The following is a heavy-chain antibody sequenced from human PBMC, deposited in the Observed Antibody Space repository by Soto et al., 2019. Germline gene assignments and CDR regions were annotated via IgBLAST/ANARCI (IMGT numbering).Heavy chain of an antibody. V-gene: IGHV1-69*13. CDR2: IIPIFGTA. CDR1: GGTFSSYA. D-gene: IGHD1-26*01. CDR3: ARSLVGATAVYYYYYGMDV. J-gene: IGHJ6*02. Sequence: GASVKVSCKASGGTFSSYAISWVRQATGQGLEWMGGIIPIFGTANYAQKFQGRVTITADESTSTAYMELSSLRSEDTAVYYCARSLVGATAVYYYYYGMDVWGQGTTVTVSS.